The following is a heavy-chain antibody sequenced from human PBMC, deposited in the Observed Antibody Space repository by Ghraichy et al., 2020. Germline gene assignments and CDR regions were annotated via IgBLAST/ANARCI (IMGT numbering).Heavy chain of an antibody. J-gene: IGHJ5*02. CDR3: ASHYDFWSSNRIGVGSWFDP. Sequence: ASVKVSCKASGYTFTSYGISWVRQAPGQGLEWMGWISAYNGNTNYAQKLQGRVTMTTDTSTSTAYMELRSLRSDDTAVYYCASHYDFWSSNRIGVGSWFDPWGQGTLVTVSS. CDR1: GYTFTSYG. V-gene: IGHV1-18*01. D-gene: IGHD3-3*01. CDR2: ISAYNGNT.